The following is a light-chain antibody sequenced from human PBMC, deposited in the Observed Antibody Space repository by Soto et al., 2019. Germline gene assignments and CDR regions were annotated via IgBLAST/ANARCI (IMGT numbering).Light chain of an antibody. V-gene: IGLV3-21*02. Sequence: SYELTQPTSVSVAPGQTARITCGGNIGSKLVHWYQQKPGQAPVLVVYDDDRPSGIPERFSGFNSGNTATLTISRVEAGDEADYYCQVWDSISDVGVFGTGTKLTVL. CDR2: DD. CDR3: QVWDSISDVGV. CDR1: IGSKL. J-gene: IGLJ1*01.